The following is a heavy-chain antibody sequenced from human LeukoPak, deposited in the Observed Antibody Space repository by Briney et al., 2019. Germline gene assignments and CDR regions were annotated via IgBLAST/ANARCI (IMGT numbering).Heavy chain of an antibody. CDR1: GGSISSYY. V-gene: IGHV4-59*08. Sequence: SETLSLTCTVSGGSISSYYWSWIRQPPGKGLEWIGYIYYSGSTNYNPSLKSRVTISVDTSKNQFSLKLSSVTAADTAVYYCARGRLTYYYDSSGYYYVGWFDPWGQGTLVTVSS. D-gene: IGHD3-22*01. CDR3: ARGRLTYYYDSSGYYYVGWFDP. J-gene: IGHJ5*02. CDR2: IYYSGST.